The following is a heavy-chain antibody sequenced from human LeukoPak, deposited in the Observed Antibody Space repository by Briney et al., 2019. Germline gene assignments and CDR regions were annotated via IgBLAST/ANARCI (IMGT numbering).Heavy chain of an antibody. D-gene: IGHD6-19*01. V-gene: IGHV1-46*01. Sequence: ASVKVSCKASGGTFSSYAISWVRQAPGQGLEWMSIIYPSGGTTNYAQKFQGRVTMTRDTSTSTVYMDLSSLRSDDTAVYYCARFAVHRRLTVAGQFGLDYWGQGTLVSVSS. J-gene: IGHJ4*02. CDR2: IYPSGGTT. CDR3: ARFAVHRRLTVAGQFGLDY. CDR1: GGTFSSYA.